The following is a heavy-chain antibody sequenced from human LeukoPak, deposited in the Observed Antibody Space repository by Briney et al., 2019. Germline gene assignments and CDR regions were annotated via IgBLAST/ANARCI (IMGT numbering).Heavy chain of an antibody. J-gene: IGHJ4*02. CDR1: GGSFSGYY. CDR3: ARRLYNWNSPWYY. D-gene: IGHD1-7*01. Sequence: ASETLSLTCAVYGGSFSGYYWSWIRQPPGKGLEWIGEINHSGSTNYNPSLKSRVTISVDTSKNQFSLKLSSVTAADTAVYYCARRLYNWNSPWYYWGQGTLVTVSS. CDR2: INHSGST. V-gene: IGHV4-34*01.